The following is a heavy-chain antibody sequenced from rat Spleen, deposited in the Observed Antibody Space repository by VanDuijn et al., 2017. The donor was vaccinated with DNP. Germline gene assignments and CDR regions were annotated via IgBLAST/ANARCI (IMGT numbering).Heavy chain of an antibody. J-gene: IGHJ1*01. V-gene: IGHV5S23*01. D-gene: IGHD1-3*01. CDR3: ARQTPEFGFNPDWYLDF. CDR2: ISPGGGDT. Sequence: EVQLVESGGGLVQPGRSLKLSCAASGFTFSDYNMVWVRQTPTKGLEWVASISPGGGDTYYRDSVKGRFTVSRDNARSTLFLQMDSLRSEDTATYYCARQTPEFGFNPDWYLDFWGPGTMVTVSS. CDR1: GFTFSDYN.